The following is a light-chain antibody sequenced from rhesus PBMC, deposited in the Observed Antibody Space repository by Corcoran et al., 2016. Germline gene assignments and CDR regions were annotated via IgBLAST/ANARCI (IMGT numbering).Light chain of an antibody. J-gene: IGKJ1*01. CDR1: QSFSSS. CDR3: QHYYSYPWT. CDR2: SAS. Sequence: DIQMTQSPSSLSASVGDTVTITCRASQSFSSSLAWYQQKPGKAPKLLIYSASSLQSGVPARFSGRKSGTDFTLTISSLQPEDIASEYCQHYYSYPWTFGQGTKVEIK. V-gene: IGKV1-46*01.